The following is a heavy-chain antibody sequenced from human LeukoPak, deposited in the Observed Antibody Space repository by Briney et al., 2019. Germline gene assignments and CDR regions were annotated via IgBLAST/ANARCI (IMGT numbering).Heavy chain of an antibody. D-gene: IGHD3-3*01. CDR2: IGTAGDT. CDR1: GFTFSSYD. Sequence: PGGSLRLSCAASGFTFSSYDMHWVRQATGKGLEWVSAIGTAGDTYYPGSVKGRFTISRENAKNSLYLQMNSLRAGDTAVYYCARGRRYYDFWSGSNYGMDVWGQGTTVTVSS. CDR3: ARGRRYYDFWSGSNYGMDV. V-gene: IGHV3-13*01. J-gene: IGHJ6*02.